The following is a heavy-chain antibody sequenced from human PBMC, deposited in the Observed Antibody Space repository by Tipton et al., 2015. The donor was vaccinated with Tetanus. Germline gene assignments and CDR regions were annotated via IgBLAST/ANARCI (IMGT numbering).Heavy chain of an antibody. CDR1: GGSISSCY. J-gene: IGHJ4*02. V-gene: IGHV4-31*03. CDR2: IYYSGST. CDR3: ARLYGDYVRAYYFDY. D-gene: IGHD4-17*01. Sequence: TLSLTCTVSGGSISSCYWSWIRQHPGKGLEWIGYIYYSGSTYYNPSLKSRVTISVDTSKNQFSLKLSSVTAADTAVYYCARLYGDYVRAYYFDYWGQGTLVTVSS.